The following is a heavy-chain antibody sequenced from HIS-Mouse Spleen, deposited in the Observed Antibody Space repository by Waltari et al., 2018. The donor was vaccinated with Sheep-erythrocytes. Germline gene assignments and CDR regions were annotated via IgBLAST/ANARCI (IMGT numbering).Heavy chain of an antibody. Sequence: QVQLVQSGAEVKKPGASVKVSCKASGYTLTGHYMHWVQQAPGQGLEWMGWINPNSGGTNYAQEFQGRVTMTRDTSISTAYMELSRLRSDDTAVYYCARGYCSSTSCYGYFQHWGQGTLVTVSS. CDR3: ARGYCSSTSCYGYFQH. D-gene: IGHD2-2*01. J-gene: IGHJ1*01. V-gene: IGHV1-2*02. CDR2: INPNSGGT. CDR1: GYTLTGHY.